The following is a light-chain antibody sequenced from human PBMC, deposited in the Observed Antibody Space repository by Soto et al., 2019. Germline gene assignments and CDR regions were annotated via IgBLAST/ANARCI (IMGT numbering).Light chain of an antibody. CDR2: DVS. V-gene: IGLV2-14*01. CDR1: SSDVGGYNY. Sequence: QSALTQPASVSGSPGQSITISCTGTSSDVGGYNYVSWYQQRPGKAPKLLIYDVSNRPSGASNRFSGSKSGNTASLTISGLQAEDEADYYCSSYTGSTTLHYVFGTGTKVTVL. J-gene: IGLJ1*01. CDR3: SSYTGSTTLHYV.